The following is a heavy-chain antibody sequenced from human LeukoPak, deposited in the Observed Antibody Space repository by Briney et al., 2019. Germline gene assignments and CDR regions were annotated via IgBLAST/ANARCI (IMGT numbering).Heavy chain of an antibody. J-gene: IGHJ4*02. Sequence: SETLSLTCTVSGYSISSGYYWGWIRQPPGKGLEWIGSIYHSGSTYYNPSLKSRVTISVDTSKNQFSLKLSSGTAADTAVFYCAANSADYNTLGSSYKVWGQGTLITVSS. CDR3: AANSADYNTLGSSYKV. CDR1: GYSISSGYY. V-gene: IGHV4-38-2*02. D-gene: IGHD3-10*01. CDR2: IYHSGST.